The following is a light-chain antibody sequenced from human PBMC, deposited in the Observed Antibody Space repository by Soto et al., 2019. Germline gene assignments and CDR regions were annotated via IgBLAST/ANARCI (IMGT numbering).Light chain of an antibody. CDR2: AAS. J-gene: IGKJ1*01. CDR3: QQSFSTPPWT. Sequence: DVHMTQSPSSLSASLGDRVTITFRAGQSISGYLNWYQQKPGKAPKLLIYAASSLQSGVPSRFSGSGSGTDFILTISSLQPEDFATYYCQQSFSTPPWTFGQGTKVDIK. V-gene: IGKV1-39*01. CDR1: QSISGY.